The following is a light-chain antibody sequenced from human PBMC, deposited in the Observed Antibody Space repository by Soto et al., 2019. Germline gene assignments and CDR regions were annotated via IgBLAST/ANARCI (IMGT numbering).Light chain of an antibody. Sequence: IQLTQSPSSLSASVGDRVTITCRASQGISTYLAWYQQKPGTAPKLLIYAASTLQSGVPSRFSGSGSGTDFTLTISSLQPEDFAIYYCQQLNNYPGTFGQGTKVEIK. V-gene: IGKV1-9*01. CDR1: QGISTY. J-gene: IGKJ1*01. CDR3: QQLNNYPGT. CDR2: AAS.